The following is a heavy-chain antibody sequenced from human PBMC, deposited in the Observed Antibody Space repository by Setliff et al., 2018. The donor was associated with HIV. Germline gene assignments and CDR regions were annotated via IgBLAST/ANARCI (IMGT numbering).Heavy chain of an antibody. V-gene: IGHV1-69*13. CDR1: GGTFRNYA. D-gene: IGHD3-9*01. Sequence: GASVKVSCKVSGGTFRNYALNWVRQAPGQGLEWMGGIIPPVGAAVYAQNFQGRVTITADESTSTAYMELRTLRSEDTAIYYCARGDQTGYYRTYFYYMDLWGKGTTVTVSS. CDR2: IIPPVGAA. CDR3: ARGDQTGYYRTYFYYMDL. J-gene: IGHJ6*03.